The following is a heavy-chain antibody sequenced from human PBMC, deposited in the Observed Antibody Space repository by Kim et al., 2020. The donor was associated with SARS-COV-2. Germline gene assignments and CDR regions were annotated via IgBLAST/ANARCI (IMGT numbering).Heavy chain of an antibody. V-gene: IGHV1-18*04. CDR3: ARDSLSSSWYYYGMDV. CDR1: GYTFTSYG. J-gene: IGHJ6*02. Sequence: ASVKVSCKASGYTFTSYGISWVRQAPGQGLEWMGWISAYNGNTNYAQKLQGRVTMTTDTSTSTAYMELRSLRSDDTAVYYCARDSLSSSWYYYGMDVWGQGTTVTVSS. D-gene: IGHD6-13*01. CDR2: ISAYNGNT.